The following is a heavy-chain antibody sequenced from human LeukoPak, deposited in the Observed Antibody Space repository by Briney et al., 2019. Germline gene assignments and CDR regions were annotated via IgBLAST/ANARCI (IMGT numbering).Heavy chain of an antibody. D-gene: IGHD2-8*02. CDR1: GYTFTSYG. V-gene: IGHV1-18*01. Sequence: ASVKVSCKASGYTFTSYGIGWVRQAQGQGLEWMGWISTYNGNTNYAQKLQGRVTMTTDTSTSTAYMELRSLSSGDTAVYYCAIRTGAYPYYFDYWGQGTLVTVSS. CDR3: AIRTGAYPYYFDY. J-gene: IGHJ4*02. CDR2: ISTYNGNT.